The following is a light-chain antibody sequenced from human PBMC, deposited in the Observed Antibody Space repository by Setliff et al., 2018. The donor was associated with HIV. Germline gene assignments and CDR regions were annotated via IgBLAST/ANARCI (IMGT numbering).Light chain of an antibody. CDR2: EVS. V-gene: IGLV2-8*01. Sequence: QSALAQPASVSGSPRQSITISCTGTSSDVGAYNYVSWYQQHPGKAPKLMIYEVSKRPPGVPDRFSGSKSGNTASLTVSGLQAEDEADYYCSSYAGSNNVFGTGTKVTVL. CDR1: SSDVGAYNY. J-gene: IGLJ1*01. CDR3: SSYAGSNNV.